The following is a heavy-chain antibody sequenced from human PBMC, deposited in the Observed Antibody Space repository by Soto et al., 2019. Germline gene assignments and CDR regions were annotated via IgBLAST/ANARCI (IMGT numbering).Heavy chain of an antibody. CDR1: GFTFSNFA. CDR3: AKDTSSSPYYMDV. CDR2: ITGSTGTT. V-gene: IGHV3-23*01. Sequence: EVQMLESGGGSVQPGGSLRLSCAASGFTFSNFAMSWVRQAPGKGLEWVSEITGSTGTTYYADSVRGRFIISRDNSKNTLHLQMNSLRAEDTAVYYCAKDTSSSPYYMDVWGKGTTVTVSS. D-gene: IGHD2-2*01. J-gene: IGHJ6*03.